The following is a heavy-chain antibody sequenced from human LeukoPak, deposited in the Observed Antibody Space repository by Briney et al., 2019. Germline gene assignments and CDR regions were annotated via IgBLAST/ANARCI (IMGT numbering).Heavy chain of an antibody. Sequence: SVKVSCKASGGTFSSYAISWVRQAPGQGLEWMGGIIPIFGTANYAQKFQGRVTITADKSTSTAYMELSSLRSEDTAVYYCARGRVAGGIYAFDIWGQGTMVTVSS. CDR1: GGTFSSYA. V-gene: IGHV1-69*06. D-gene: IGHD6-19*01. CDR3: ARGRVAGGIYAFDI. CDR2: IIPIFGTA. J-gene: IGHJ3*02.